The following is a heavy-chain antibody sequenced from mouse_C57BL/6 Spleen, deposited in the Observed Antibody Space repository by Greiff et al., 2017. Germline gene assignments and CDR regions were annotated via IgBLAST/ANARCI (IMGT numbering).Heavy chain of an antibody. D-gene: IGHD2-12*01. CDR2: ISSGGSYT. V-gene: IGHV5-6*01. CDR1: GFTFSSYG. Sequence: EVMLVESGGDLVKPGGSLKLSCAASGFTFSSYGMSWVRQTPDKRLEWVATISSGGSYTYYPDSVKGRFTLSRDNAKNTLYLQMSSLKSEDTAMYYCARHTYNYDFDYWGQGTTRTVSS. J-gene: IGHJ2*01. CDR3: ARHTYNYDFDY.